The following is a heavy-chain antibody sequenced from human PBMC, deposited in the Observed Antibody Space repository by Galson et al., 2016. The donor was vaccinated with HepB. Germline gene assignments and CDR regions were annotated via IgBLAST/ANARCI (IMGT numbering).Heavy chain of an antibody. CDR2: IYYSGST. V-gene: IGHV4-31*03. CDR3: ARALLIYSRVLHAFDI. J-gene: IGHJ3*02. Sequence: TLSLTCTVSGGSINSGGYYWNWIRQHPGKGLEWTGYIYYSGSTYYNPSLKSRFTISLDTSKNQFSLKLSSVTAADTAVHYCARALLIYSRVLHAFDIWGQGTVVTVSP. D-gene: IGHD3-22*01. CDR1: GGSINSGGYY.